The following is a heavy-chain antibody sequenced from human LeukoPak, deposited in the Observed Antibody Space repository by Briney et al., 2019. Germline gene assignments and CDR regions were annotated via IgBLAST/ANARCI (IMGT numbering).Heavy chain of an antibody. J-gene: IGHJ4*02. D-gene: IGHD2-15*01. CDR3: ARAVVVFDY. V-gene: IGHV4-39*07. Sequence: SETLSLTCTVSGGSISSSSYYWGWIRQPPGKGLEWIGGIYYSGSTYYNPSLKSRVTISVDTSKNQFSLKLSSVTAADTAVYYCARAVVVFDYWGQGTLVTVSS. CDR1: GGSISSSSYY. CDR2: IYYSGST.